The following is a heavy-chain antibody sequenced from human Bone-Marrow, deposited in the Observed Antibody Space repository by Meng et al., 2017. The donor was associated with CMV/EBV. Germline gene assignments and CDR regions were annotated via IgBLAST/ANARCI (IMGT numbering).Heavy chain of an antibody. Sequence: GSLRLSCTVSGGSISSSSYYWGWIRQPPGKGLEWIGSIYYSGSTYYNPSLKSRVTISVDTSKNQFSLKLSSVTAADTAVYYRARHIDSGSYSGFDYWGQGTLVTVSS. J-gene: IGHJ4*02. CDR3: ARHIDSGSYSGFDY. V-gene: IGHV4-39*01. D-gene: IGHD3-10*01. CDR1: GGSISSSSYY. CDR2: IYYSGST.